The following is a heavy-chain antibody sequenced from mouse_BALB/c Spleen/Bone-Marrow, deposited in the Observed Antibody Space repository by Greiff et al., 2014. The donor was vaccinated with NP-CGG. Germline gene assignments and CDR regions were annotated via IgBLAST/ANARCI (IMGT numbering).Heavy chain of an antibody. CDR3: ARRNTTILTTVYWYFDV. Sequence: EVKLVESGGGLVKPGGSLKLSCAASGFTFSGYTMSWVRQTPEKRLEWVASISSGGSTFYPDSVKGRFTISRYNARNILYLQMSILKSEDTAMYYCARRNTTILTTVYWYFDVWGAGTTVTVSS. CDR2: ISSGGST. J-gene: IGHJ1*01. V-gene: IGHV5-6-5*01. CDR1: GFTFSGYT. D-gene: IGHD2-5*01.